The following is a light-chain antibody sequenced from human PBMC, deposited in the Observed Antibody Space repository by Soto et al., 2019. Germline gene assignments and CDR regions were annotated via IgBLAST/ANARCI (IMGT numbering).Light chain of an antibody. CDR2: DAS. V-gene: IGKV3-20*01. CDR3: QQYVNSPIT. J-gene: IGKJ5*01. Sequence: EIVLTQSPGTLSLFPGERATLSCRASQTVGRNYVSWFQQKPGQAPRLLIYDASTTTTGLPDKIGGSGSGTDFTLTISRLEPEDFAGYYCQQYVNSPITFGQGTRLEIK. CDR1: QTVGRNY.